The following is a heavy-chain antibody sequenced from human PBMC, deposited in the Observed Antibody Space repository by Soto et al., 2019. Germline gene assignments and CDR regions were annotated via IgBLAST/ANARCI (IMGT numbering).Heavy chain of an antibody. CDR2: IYSSGYT. CDR3: ARGGGYNFGIDY. Sequence: ETLSLTCTVSGDSIIGYYWSWIRQPPGKGLEWIGYIYSSGYTNYNPSLKNRGTISVDTPKKQFFLNLRSVTAADTAVYYCARGGGYNFGIDYWGRGILVTVSS. D-gene: IGHD5-12*01. J-gene: IGHJ4*02. CDR1: GDSIIGYY. V-gene: IGHV4-59*01.